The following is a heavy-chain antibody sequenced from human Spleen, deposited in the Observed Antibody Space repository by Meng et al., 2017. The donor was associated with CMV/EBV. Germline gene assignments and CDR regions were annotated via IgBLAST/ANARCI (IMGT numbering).Heavy chain of an antibody. Sequence: GGSLRLSWAASGFTFSSHWMHWVRQAPGKGLVWVARINSDGSSTTYADSVKGRFTISRDNAKNTMYLQMNSLRAEDTAVYYCARAGRYSYRAFDPWGQGTLVTVSS. D-gene: IGHD3-10*01. CDR2: INSDGSST. J-gene: IGHJ5*02. CDR1: GFTFSSHW. V-gene: IGHV3-74*01. CDR3: ARAGRYSYRAFDP.